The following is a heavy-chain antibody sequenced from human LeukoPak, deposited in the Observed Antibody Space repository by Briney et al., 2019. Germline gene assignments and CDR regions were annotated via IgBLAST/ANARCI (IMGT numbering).Heavy chain of an antibody. CDR3: AREAHYYGSGSYQYYFDY. V-gene: IGHV3-7*01. CDR1: GFTFSTYW. D-gene: IGHD3-10*01. CDR2: VKEDGSEK. J-gene: IGHJ4*02. Sequence: GGSLRLSCAASGFTFSTYWMTWVRQAPGKGLEWVASVKEDGSEKYYVASVKGRFTISRDNAKNSLYLQMNSLRAEDTAVYYCAREAHYYGSGSYQYYFDYWGQGTLVTVSS.